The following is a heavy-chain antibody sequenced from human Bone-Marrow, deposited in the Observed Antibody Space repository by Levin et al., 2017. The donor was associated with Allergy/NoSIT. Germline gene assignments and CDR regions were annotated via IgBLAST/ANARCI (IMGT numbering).Heavy chain of an antibody. CDR1: GFDFSRYW. CDR3: ASEAAPPSPNWVAY. V-gene: IGHV3-74*01. D-gene: IGHD7-27*01. Sequence: GESLKISCAASGFDFSRYWMHWVRQAPGKGLIWVSRIRSDATTTYADSVKGRFTISRDNAKNTLYLQLNALRPEDTAVYYCASEAAPPSPNWVAYWGQGTLVTVSS. J-gene: IGHJ1*01. CDR2: IRSDATT.